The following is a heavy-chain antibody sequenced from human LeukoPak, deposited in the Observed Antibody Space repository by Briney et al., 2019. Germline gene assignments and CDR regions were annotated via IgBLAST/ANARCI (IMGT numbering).Heavy chain of an antibody. J-gene: IGHJ4*02. CDR2: ISAYNGNT. V-gene: IGHV1-18*01. CDR1: GGTFSSYA. Sequence: GASVKVSCKASGGTFSSYAISWVRQAPGQGLEWMGWISAYNGNTNYAQKLQGRVTMTTDTSTSTAYMELRSLRSDDTSVYYCARLELITFGGVPPDYWGQGTLVTVSS. D-gene: IGHD3-16*01. CDR3: ARLELITFGGVPPDY.